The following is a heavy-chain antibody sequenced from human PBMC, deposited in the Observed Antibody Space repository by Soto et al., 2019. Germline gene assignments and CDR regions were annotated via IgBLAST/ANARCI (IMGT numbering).Heavy chain of an antibody. Sequence: GGSLRLSCAASGFTFSSYAMHWVRQAPGKGLEWVAVISYDGSNKYYADSVKGRFPISRDNSKNTLYLQMNSLRAEDTAVYYCDALTGPTIFVYWGQGTLVTVSS. CDR2: ISYDGSNK. CDR3: DALTGPTIFVY. CDR1: GFTFSSYA. J-gene: IGHJ4*02. D-gene: IGHD1-7*01. V-gene: IGHV3-30-3*01.